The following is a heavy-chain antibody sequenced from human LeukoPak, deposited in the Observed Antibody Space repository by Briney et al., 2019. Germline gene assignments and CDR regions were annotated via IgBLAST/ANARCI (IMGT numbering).Heavy chain of an antibody. V-gene: IGHV4-34*01. CDR2: INHSGST. Sequence: SETLSLTCGVSGDSVSGYYWSWIRQPPGKGLEWIGEINHSGSTNYNPSLKSRVTISVDTSKNQFSLKLSSVTAADTAVYYCARGVAAAGTGFDYDPWGQGTLVTVSS. J-gene: IGHJ5*02. CDR1: GDSVSGYY. D-gene: IGHD6-13*01. CDR3: ARGVAAAGTGFDYDP.